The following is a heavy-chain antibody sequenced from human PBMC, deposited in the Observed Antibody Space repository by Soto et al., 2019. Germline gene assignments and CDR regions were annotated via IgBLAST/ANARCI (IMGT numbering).Heavy chain of an antibody. Sequence: QVQLVQSGAEVKKPGSSVKVSCKASGGTFSSYAISWVRQAPGQGLEWMGGIIPIFGTAHYAQKFQGRVTITADESTSTAYMELSSLRSEDTAVYYCARVGNAVGFGEPFFDYWGQGTLVTVSS. D-gene: IGHD3-10*01. V-gene: IGHV1-69*01. CDR1: GGTFSSYA. CDR2: IIPIFGTA. J-gene: IGHJ4*02. CDR3: ARVGNAVGFGEPFFDY.